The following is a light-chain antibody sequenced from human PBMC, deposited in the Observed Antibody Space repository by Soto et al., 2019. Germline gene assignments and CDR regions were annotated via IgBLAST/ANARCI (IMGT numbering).Light chain of an antibody. CDR2: DAS. CDR3: QQYSRYPWT. V-gene: IGKV1-5*01. J-gene: IGKJ1*01. Sequence: DIQMTQSPSTLSASVGDRVTITCRPSQTISSSLAWYQQKPGRAPNLLIYDASSLESGVPSRFRGRGSGTEFTLTISSLQTDVFATYYCQQYSRYPWTFGQGTKVEIK. CDR1: QTISSS.